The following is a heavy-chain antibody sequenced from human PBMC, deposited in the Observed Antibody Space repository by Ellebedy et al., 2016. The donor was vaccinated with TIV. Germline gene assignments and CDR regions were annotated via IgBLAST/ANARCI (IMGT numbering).Heavy chain of an antibody. CDR3: AREGIAVAMDAFDI. CDR1: GFTFSSYW. Sequence: GESLKISXAASGFTFSSYWMSWVRQAPGKGLEWVANIKQDGSEKYYVDSVKGRFTISRDNAKNSLYLQMNSLRAEDTAVYYCAREGIAVAMDAFDIWGQGTMVTVSS. D-gene: IGHD6-19*01. CDR2: IKQDGSEK. J-gene: IGHJ3*02. V-gene: IGHV3-7*01.